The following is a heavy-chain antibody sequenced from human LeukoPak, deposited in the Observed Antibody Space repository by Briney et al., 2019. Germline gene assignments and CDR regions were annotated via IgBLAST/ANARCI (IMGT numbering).Heavy chain of an antibody. Sequence: NPGGSLRLSCTASGFTFSSYAMYWVRQAPGKGLEWVGRIKSKTDGGTIDYAAPVKGRFTISRDDSKNTLYLQMNSLRAEDTALYYCAIRGSPMVRNYWGQGTLVTVSS. CDR1: GFTFSSYA. V-gene: IGHV3-15*01. D-gene: IGHD3-10*01. CDR3: AIRGSPMVRNY. J-gene: IGHJ4*02. CDR2: IKSKTDGGTI.